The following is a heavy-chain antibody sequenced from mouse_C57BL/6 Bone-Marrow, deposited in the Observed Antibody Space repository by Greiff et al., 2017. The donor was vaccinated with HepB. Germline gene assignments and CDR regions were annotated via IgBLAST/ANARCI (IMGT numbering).Heavy chain of an antibody. J-gene: IGHJ2*01. CDR2: IYPRSGNT. CDR3: ARESLLRVFDY. V-gene: IGHV1-81*01. Sequence: VQLQESGAELARPGASVKLSCKASGYTFTSYGISWVKQRTGQGLEWIGEIYPRSGNTYYNEKFKGKATLTADKSSSTGYMELRSLTSEDSAVYFCARESLLRVFDYWGQGTTLTVSS. D-gene: IGHD1-2*01. CDR1: GYTFTSYG.